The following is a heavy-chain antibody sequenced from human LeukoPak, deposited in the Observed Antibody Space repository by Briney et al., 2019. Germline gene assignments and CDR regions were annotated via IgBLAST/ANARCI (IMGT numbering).Heavy chain of an antibody. J-gene: IGHJ4*02. Sequence: GGSLRLSCAASGFTFDDYAMHWVRQAPGKGLEWVSLIRADGVSTYYADSVKGRFTISRDNSKNSLYLQMNSLRTEDTALHYCAKDYYWGQGTLVTVSS. CDR3: AKDYY. CDR2: IRADGVST. V-gene: IGHV3-43*02. CDR1: GFTFDDYA.